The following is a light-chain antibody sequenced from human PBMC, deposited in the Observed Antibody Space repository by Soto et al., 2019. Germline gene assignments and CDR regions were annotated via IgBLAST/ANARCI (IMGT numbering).Light chain of an antibody. CDR1: QSTSSW. V-gene: IGKV1-5*03. CDR3: QQYNSYSRT. Sequence: DIQMTQSPSTLSASVGDRVTITCRASQSTSSWLAWYQQKPGKAPKLLIYKASSLESGVPSRFSGSGSGTEFTLTISSLQPADFATYYCQQYNSYSRTFGQGTKVESK. J-gene: IGKJ1*01. CDR2: KAS.